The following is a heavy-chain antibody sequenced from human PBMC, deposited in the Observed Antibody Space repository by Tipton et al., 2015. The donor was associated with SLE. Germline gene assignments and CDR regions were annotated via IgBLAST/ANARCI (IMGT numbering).Heavy chain of an antibody. Sequence: SLRLSCAASGFTFSGYWMHRVRQAPGKGLEWVAVISYDGSNRYYADSVKGRFTISRDNSKNTLYLQMNSLRAEDTAVYYCAREGIVATTDAFDIWGQGTMVTVSS. D-gene: IGHD5-12*01. J-gene: IGHJ3*02. CDR2: ISYDGSNR. CDR3: AREGIVATTDAFDI. V-gene: IGHV3-30*03. CDR1: GFTFSGYW.